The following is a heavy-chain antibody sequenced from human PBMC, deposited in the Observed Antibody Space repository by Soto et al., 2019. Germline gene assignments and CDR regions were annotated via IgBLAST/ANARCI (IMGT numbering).Heavy chain of an antibody. CDR2: ISRSGSTI. CDR1: GFTFSDYY. Sequence: QVQLVESGGGLVKPGGSLRLSCAASGFTFSDYYMSWLRQAPGKGLAWVSYISRSGSTIYYADSVKGRFTISRDNAKNSLYLQMNSLRAEDTAVYYCARWYDFWSGYFHYYYYGMDVWGQGTTVTVSS. V-gene: IGHV3-11*01. CDR3: ARWYDFWSGYFHYYYYGMDV. J-gene: IGHJ6*02. D-gene: IGHD3-3*01.